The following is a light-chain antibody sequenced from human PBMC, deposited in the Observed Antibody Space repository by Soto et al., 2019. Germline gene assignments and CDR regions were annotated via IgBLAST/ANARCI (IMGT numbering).Light chain of an antibody. CDR1: QSVSSD. V-gene: IGKV3-15*01. CDR3: QQYTNWPPWT. CDR2: GAS. Sequence: EIVMTQSPATLSVSPGERATLSCRASQSVSSDLAWYQQKPGQAPRLLIYGASTRATGTPDRFSGSGSGTEFTLTISSLQSEDFAVYYCQQYTNWPPWTFGQGTKVEIK. J-gene: IGKJ1*01.